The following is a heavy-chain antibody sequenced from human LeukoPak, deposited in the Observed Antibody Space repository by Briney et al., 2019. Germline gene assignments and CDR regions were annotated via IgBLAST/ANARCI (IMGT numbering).Heavy chain of an antibody. CDR1: GVSISSYY. V-gene: IGHV4-4*07. J-gene: IGHJ4*02. CDR2: IYTSGST. Sequence: TPSETLSLTCTVSGVSISSYYWSWIRQPAGKGLEWIGRIYTSGSTNHNPSLKSRVTMSVDKSKNQLSLKLSSVTAADTAMYYCARGAYHYGSGSYYFDYWGQGILVTVSS. CDR3: ARGAYHYGSGSYYFDY. D-gene: IGHD3-10*01.